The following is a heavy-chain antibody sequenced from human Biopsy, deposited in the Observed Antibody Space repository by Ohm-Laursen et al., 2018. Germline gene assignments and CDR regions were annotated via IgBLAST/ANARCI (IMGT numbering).Heavy chain of an antibody. J-gene: IGHJ5*02. D-gene: IGHD3-3*01. V-gene: IGHV4-59*01. CDR2: VYNGGIT. CDR1: GGSIISYY. CDR3: ARTPRDSFWSGSYKRGLWFDP. Sequence: GTPSLTCSVSGGSIISYYWTWIRQPPGKGLEWIGHVYNGGITNYNTSLKSRVTITKDTSKNQFSLQVNSVTAADTAVYYCARTPRDSFWSGSYKRGLWFDPWGQGTLVIVSS.